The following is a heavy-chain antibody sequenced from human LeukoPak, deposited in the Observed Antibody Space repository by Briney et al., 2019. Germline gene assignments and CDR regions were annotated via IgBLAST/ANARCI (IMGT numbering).Heavy chain of an antibody. V-gene: IGHV3-21*01. CDR2: IGGIGSYI. Sequence: GGSLRLSCAASGFTFSDYSMNWVRQAPGKGLEWVSSIGGIGSYIYYADSVEGRFTISRDNAKNSLYLQMNSLRAEDTAIYYCVRDTDWGQGTLVTVSS. CDR1: GFTFSDYS. D-gene: IGHD4-17*01. J-gene: IGHJ4*02. CDR3: VRDTD.